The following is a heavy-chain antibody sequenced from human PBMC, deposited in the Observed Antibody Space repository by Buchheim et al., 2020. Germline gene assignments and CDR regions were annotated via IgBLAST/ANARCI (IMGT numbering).Heavy chain of an antibody. V-gene: IGHV4-61*02. CDR2: IYTSGST. J-gene: IGHJ6*02. Sequence: QVQLQESGPGLVKPSQTLSLTCTVSGGSISSGSYYWSWIRQPAGKGLEWIGRIYTSGSTNYNPSLKSRVTISVDTSKNQFSLKLSSVTAADTAVYYCAKGGSGYSPPYYYYGMDVWGQGTT. CDR3: AKGGSGYSPPYYYYGMDV. CDR1: GGSISSGSYY. D-gene: IGHD3-3*01.